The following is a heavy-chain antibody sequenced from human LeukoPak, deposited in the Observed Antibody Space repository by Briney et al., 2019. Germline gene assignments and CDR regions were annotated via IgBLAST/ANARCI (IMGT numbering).Heavy chain of an antibody. CDR2: IIPIFGTA. J-gene: IGHJ4*02. V-gene: IGHV1-69*13. CDR3: ARGTYYYDSSGYYGQFDY. Sequence: GASVKVSCKASGGTFTSYAISWVRQAPGQGLEWMGGIIPIFGTANYAQKFQGRVTITADGSTSTAYMELSNLRSEDTAVYYCARGTYYYDSSGYYGQFDYWGQGTLVTVSS. D-gene: IGHD3-22*01. CDR1: GGTFTSYA.